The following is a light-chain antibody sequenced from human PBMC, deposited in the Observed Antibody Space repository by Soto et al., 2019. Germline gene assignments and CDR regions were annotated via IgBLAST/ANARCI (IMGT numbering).Light chain of an antibody. J-gene: IGKJ4*01. CDR2: DAS. CDR1: QSVRSN. V-gene: IGKV3-15*01. Sequence: EIVMTQSPATLSLSPGERATLSCRASQSVRSNLVWYQQTPGQAPRLLIYDASTRATGVPARFSGSGSGTEFTLTISSLQSEDFAVYYCQQCNNWPLTFGGGTKVEIK. CDR3: QQCNNWPLT.